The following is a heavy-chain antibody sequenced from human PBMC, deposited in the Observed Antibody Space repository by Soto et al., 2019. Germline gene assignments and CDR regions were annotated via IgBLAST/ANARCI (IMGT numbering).Heavy chain of an antibody. D-gene: IGHD6-19*01. CDR3: VRGSLDNFGSSGTELWFDP. V-gene: IGHV4-61*01. CDR2: IYHTGII. Sequence: SETLSLTCTVSGGSASANRYYWNWIRLPPGKGLQWVGHIYHTGIIQYSASFKSRALIPLDTPKNQLSLRLSSVTVADTAVYYCVRGSLDNFGSSGTELWFDPWGQGALVTVSS. CDR1: GGSASANRYY. J-gene: IGHJ5*02.